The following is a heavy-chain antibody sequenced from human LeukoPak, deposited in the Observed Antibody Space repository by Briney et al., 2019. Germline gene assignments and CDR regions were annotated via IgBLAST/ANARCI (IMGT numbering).Heavy chain of an antibody. V-gene: IGHV1-8*02. CDR3: ARDSSSWSSRTFDY. CDR1: GYTFTSYG. Sequence: ASVKVSCKASGYTFTSYGINWVRQATGQGLEWMGWMNPNSGNTGYAQKFQGRVTMTRNTSISTAYMELSSLRSEDTAVYYRARDSSSWSSRTFDYWGQGTLVTVSS. J-gene: IGHJ4*02. D-gene: IGHD6-13*01. CDR2: MNPNSGNT.